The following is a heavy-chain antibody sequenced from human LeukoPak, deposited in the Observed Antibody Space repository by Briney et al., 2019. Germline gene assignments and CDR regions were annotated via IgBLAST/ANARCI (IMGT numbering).Heavy chain of an antibody. CDR1: GDSISGSY. Sequence: PSETLSLTCAVSGDSISGSYWSWIRQPPGKGLEWIGFLSYTGTTSYNPSLKSRLTISGDTSRNQFSLKLSSVTAADTAVYYCARVTETGTTGWFDPWGQGTLVTVSS. D-gene: IGHD1-1*01. V-gene: IGHV4-59*01. J-gene: IGHJ5*02. CDR3: ARVTETGTTGWFDP. CDR2: LSYTGTT.